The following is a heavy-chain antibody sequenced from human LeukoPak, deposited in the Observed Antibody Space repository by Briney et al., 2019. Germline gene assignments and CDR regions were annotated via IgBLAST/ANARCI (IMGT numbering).Heavy chain of an antibody. CDR1: GYTFTSYG. CDR3: ARAYYDFWSGYYFSFDY. CDR2: ISAYNGNT. Sequence: ASVKVSCKASGYTFTSYGIIWVRQAPGQGLEWMGWISAYNGNTNYAQKLQGRVTMTTDTSTSTAYMELRSLRSDDTAVYYCARAYYDFWSGYYFSFDYWGQGTLVTVSS. D-gene: IGHD3-3*01. J-gene: IGHJ4*02. V-gene: IGHV1-18*01.